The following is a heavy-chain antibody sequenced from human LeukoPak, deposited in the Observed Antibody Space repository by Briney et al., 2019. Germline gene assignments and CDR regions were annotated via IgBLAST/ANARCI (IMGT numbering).Heavy chain of an antibody. CDR3: AKDRDSSTWSFFDF. J-gene: IGHJ4*02. CDR2: GSHDGRNK. D-gene: IGHD6-13*01. V-gene: IGHV3-30*18. CDR1: GFIFRNYA. Sequence: GRSLRLSCVASGFIFRNYAMHWVRQAPGKGLEWVAVGSHDGRNKIYGDSVKGRFTISRDNSKNTVYLQMDNLRPKDTAVYYCAKDRDSSTWSFFDFWGQGTLVTVSS.